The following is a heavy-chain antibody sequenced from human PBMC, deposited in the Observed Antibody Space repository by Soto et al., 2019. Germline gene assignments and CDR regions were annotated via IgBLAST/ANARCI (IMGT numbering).Heavy chain of an antibody. Sequence: GGSLRLSCAASGFTVSSNYMSWVRQAPGKGLEWVSIIYSGDSTYYAGSVKGRLTISRHNSKNTLYLQMNSLRAEDTAVYYCARVSGSYFSVWGQGTLVTVSS. V-gene: IGHV3-53*04. J-gene: IGHJ4*02. D-gene: IGHD3-10*01. CDR1: GFTVSSNY. CDR2: IYSGDST. CDR3: ARVSGSYFSV.